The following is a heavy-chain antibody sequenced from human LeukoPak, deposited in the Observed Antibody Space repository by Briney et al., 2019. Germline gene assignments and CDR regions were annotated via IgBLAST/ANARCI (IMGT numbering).Heavy chain of an antibody. D-gene: IGHD3-22*01. CDR1: GFTFSSYW. Sequence: GGSLRLSCAASGFTFSSYWMHWVRQAPGKGLVRVSRINSDGSSTSYADSVKGRFTISRDNAKNTLYLQMNSLRAEDTAVYYCAREGVVIAPDAFDIWGQGTMVTVSS. CDR2: INSDGSST. V-gene: IGHV3-74*01. CDR3: AREGVVIAPDAFDI. J-gene: IGHJ3*02.